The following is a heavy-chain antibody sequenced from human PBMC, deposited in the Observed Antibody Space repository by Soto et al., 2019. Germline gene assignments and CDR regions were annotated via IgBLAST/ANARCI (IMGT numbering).Heavy chain of an antibody. J-gene: IGHJ5*02. CDR3: ATRSGDYVGWFDP. CDR2: IYYSGTA. D-gene: IGHD4-17*01. CDR1: GGSIIGSGFH. Sequence: PSETLSLTCTVSGGSIIGSGFHWAWIRQPPGKGLEWIGSIYYSGTANYSPSLKSRLAIDVDTSKNQFSLRLSSVTAADTAVYYWATRSGDYVGWFDPWGQGTRVTVSS. V-gene: IGHV4-39*01.